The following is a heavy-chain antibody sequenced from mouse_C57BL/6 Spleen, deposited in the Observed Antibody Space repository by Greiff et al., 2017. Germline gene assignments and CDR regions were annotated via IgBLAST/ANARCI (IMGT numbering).Heavy chain of an antibody. J-gene: IGHJ2*01. D-gene: IGHD1-1*01. V-gene: IGHV5-17*01. Sequence: EVKLVESGGGLVKPGGSLKLSCAASGFTFSDYGMHWVRQAPEKGLEWVAYISSGSSTIYYADTVKGRFTISRDNAKNTLFLQMTSLRSEDTAMYYCARTAYYGSSLYFDYWGQGTTLTVSS. CDR3: ARTAYYGSSLYFDY. CDR1: GFTFSDYG. CDR2: ISSGSSTI.